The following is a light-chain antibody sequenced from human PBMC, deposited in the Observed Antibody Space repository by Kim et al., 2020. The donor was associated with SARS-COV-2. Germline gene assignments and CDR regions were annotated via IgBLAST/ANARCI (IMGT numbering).Light chain of an antibody. J-gene: IGLJ1*01. CDR3: CSYAGSNFFYV. V-gene: IGLV2-23*01. CDR2: EGD. CDR1: TSDVGRSTR. Sequence: QSALTQPASVSGSPGQSITISCTGTTSDVGRSTRVSWYQQHPGKAPKLMIYEGDERPSGVSDRFSGSKSGNTASLTISGLQAEDEADYYCCSYAGSNFFYVFGTGTKVTVL.